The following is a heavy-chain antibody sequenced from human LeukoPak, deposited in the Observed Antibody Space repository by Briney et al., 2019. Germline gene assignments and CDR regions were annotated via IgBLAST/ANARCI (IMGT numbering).Heavy chain of an antibody. D-gene: IGHD4-17*01. CDR3: ARVAINDYGDYFDY. CDR1: GFTFSSYE. V-gene: IGHV3-48*03. J-gene: IGHJ4*02. Sequence: GGSLRLSCAASGFTFSSYEMNWVRQAPGKGLEWVSYISSSDSTIYYADSVKGRFIISRDNAKNSLYLQMNSLRAEDTAVYYCARVAINDYGDYFDYWGQGTLVTVSS. CDR2: ISSSDSTI.